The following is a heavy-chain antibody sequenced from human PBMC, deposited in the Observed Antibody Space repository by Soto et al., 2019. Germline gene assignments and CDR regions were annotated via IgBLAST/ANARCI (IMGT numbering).Heavy chain of an antibody. V-gene: IGHV3-21*01. CDR1: GFTFSSYS. CDR2: ISSSSSYI. J-gene: IGHJ6*02. Sequence: KPGGSLRLSCAASGFTFSSYSMNWVRQAPGKGLEWVSSISSSSSYIYYADSVKGRFTISRDNAKNSLYLQMNSLRAEDTAVYYCARAPRRYYYYYGMDVWGQGTTVTVSS. CDR3: ARAPRRYYYYYGMDV.